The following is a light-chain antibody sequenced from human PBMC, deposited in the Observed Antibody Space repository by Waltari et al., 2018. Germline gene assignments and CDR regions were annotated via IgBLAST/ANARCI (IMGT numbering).Light chain of an antibody. CDR3: QQHKDWPPWT. J-gene: IGKJ1*01. CDR2: GAS. CDR1: QTVTSN. Sequence: ELILTQSPAPLSLSPGERPTPSSRASQTVTSNLTWYQPNTGQAHTLLIDGASIRATRIPARFSGSWTGTQCTLTIDSLQSEDSAVYFCQQHKDWPPWTFGQGTKV. V-gene: IGKV3-15*01.